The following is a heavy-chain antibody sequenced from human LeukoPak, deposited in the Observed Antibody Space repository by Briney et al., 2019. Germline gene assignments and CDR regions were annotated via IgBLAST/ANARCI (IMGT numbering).Heavy chain of an antibody. CDR1: GYTFTNYY. Sequence: GASVKVSCKASGYTFTNYYMHWVRQAPGQGLEWMGIINPSSGSTSYAQKFQGRVTMTRDTSISTAYMELSRLKSDDTAAYYCARSEYSSGWPGDWGQGTLVTVSS. CDR3: ARSEYSSGWPGD. V-gene: IGHV1-46*01. CDR2: INPSSGST. D-gene: IGHD6-19*01. J-gene: IGHJ4*02.